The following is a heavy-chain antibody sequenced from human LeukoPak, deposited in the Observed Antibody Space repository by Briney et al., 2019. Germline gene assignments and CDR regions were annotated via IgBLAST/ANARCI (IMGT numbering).Heavy chain of an antibody. CDR2: INSDGRST. V-gene: IGHV3-74*01. CDR3: AGWWELALFNY. CDR1: GFTFSTYW. J-gene: IGHJ4*02. Sequence: GGSLRLSCAAYGFTFSTYWMHWVRQAPGQGLVWVSGINSDGRSTRDAGSVQGGYTISRDNAKNTLYLQMSSLRAEDTAVYYCAGWWELALFNYWGQGTLVTVSS. D-gene: IGHD1-26*01.